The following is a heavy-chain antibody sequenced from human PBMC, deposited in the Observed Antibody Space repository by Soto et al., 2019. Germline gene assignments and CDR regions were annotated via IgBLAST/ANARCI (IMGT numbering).Heavy chain of an antibody. CDR1: GFTFSSYG. V-gene: IGHV3-30*03. J-gene: IGHJ4*02. CDR2: ISYDGSNK. D-gene: IGHD6-19*01. CDR3: ARDESVAVADPFDY. Sequence: GGSLRLSCAASGFTFSSYGMHWVRQAPGKGLEWVAVISYDGSNKYYADSVKGRFTISRDNSKNTLYLQMNSLRAEDTAVYYCARDESVAVADPFDYSGQGTLVTVSS.